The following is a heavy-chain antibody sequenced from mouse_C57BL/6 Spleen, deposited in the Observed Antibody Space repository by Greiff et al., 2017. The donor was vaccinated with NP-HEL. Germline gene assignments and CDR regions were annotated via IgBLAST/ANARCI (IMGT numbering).Heavy chain of an antibody. CDR2: INPYNGGT. CDR3: ALFITTVVAPLNAMDY. V-gene: IGHV1-19*01. CDR1: GYTFTDYY. J-gene: IGHJ4*01. Sequence: EVQLQQSGPVLVKPGASVKMSCKASGYTFTDYYMNWVKQSHGKSLEWIGVINPYNGGTSYNQKFKGKATLTVDKSSSTAYMELNSLTSEDSAVYYCALFITTVVAPLNAMDYWGQGTSVTVSS. D-gene: IGHD1-1*01.